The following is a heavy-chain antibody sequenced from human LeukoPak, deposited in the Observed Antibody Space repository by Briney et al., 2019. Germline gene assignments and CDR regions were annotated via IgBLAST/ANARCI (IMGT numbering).Heavy chain of an antibody. J-gene: IGHJ6*03. V-gene: IGHV3-23*01. CDR3: AKGLLWFGEDYYYMDV. CDR1: GFTFSSYA. D-gene: IGHD3-10*01. Sequence: GGSLRLSCAASGFTFSSYAMSWVRQAPGKGLEWVSAISGSSGSGGSIYYADSVKGRFTISRDNSKNTLYLQMNSLRAEDTAVYYCAKGLLWFGEDYYYMDVWGKGTTVTVSS. CDR2: ISGSSGSGGSI.